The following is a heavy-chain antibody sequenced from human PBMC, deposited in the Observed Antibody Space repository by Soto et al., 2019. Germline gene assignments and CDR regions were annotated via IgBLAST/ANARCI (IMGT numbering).Heavy chain of an antibody. CDR3: ARRAKTATTNWGAFDI. D-gene: IGHD1-7*01. V-gene: IGHV3-23*01. CDR1: GFTFSSYV. CDR2: ISYSADKT. J-gene: IGHJ3*02. Sequence: EVQLLESGGGLVQPGGSLRLSCAASGFTFSSYVMNWVRQAPGKRLEWVSTISYSADKTFYADSVKGRFTISRDNSRDTLFLQMNSLRADDAAVYYCARRAKTATTNWGAFDIWGQGTMVTVSS.